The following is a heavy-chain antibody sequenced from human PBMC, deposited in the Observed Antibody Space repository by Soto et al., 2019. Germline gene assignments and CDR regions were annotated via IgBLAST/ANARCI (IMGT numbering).Heavy chain of an antibody. CDR2: IYPGDSDT. V-gene: IGHV5-51*01. CDR3: ARLAAAATVTDYYYGMDV. D-gene: IGHD6-13*01. Sequence: GESLKISCKSSGYRFSTYWIGWVRQMPGKGLEWMGIIYPGDSDTRYSPSFQGLVSISADKSINTAYLQWTSLKASDTAMYYCARLAAAATVTDYYYGMDVWGQGTTVTVSS. CDR1: GYRFSTYW. J-gene: IGHJ6*02.